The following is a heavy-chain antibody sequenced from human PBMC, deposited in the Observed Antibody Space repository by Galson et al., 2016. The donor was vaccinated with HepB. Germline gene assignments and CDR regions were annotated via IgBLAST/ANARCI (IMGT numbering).Heavy chain of an antibody. CDR3: AGSLYSSGWYAH. J-gene: IGHJ4*02. CDR1: GYTFTRYA. CDR2: INAGNGKT. V-gene: IGHV1-3*01. D-gene: IGHD6-19*01. Sequence: SVKVSCKASGYTFTRYAMHWVRQAPGQGLEWMGWINAGNGKTKYSQKFQGRVTMTRDTSERTVYMELSSLRSEDTAVYYCAGSLYSSGWYAHWGQGTLVTISS.